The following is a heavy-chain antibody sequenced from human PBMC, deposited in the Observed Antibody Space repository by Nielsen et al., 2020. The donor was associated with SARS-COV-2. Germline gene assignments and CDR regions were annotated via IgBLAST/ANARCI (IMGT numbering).Heavy chain of an antibody. Sequence: SVKVSCKASGGTFSSYAISWVRQAPGQGLEWMGGIIPIFGTANYAQKFQGRVTITADESTSTAYMELSSLRSEDTAVYYCAREPCTNGVRYHGMDVWGQGTTVTVSS. D-gene: IGHD2-8*01. CDR2: IIPIFGTA. CDR1: GGTFSSYA. CDR3: AREPCTNGVRYHGMDV. V-gene: IGHV1-69*13. J-gene: IGHJ6*02.